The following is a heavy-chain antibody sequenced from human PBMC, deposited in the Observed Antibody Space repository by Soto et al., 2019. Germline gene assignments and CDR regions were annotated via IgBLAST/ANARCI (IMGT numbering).Heavy chain of an antibody. CDR2: IIPIFGTA. J-gene: IGHJ6*02. V-gene: IGHV1-69*13. CDR3: ARDEKVAGYYYYYGMDV. CDR1: GGTFSSYD. Sequence: SVKVSCKASGGTFSSYDINWVRQAPGQGLEWMGGIIPIFGTANYAQKFQGRVTITADESTSTAYMELSSLRSEDTAVYYCARDEKVAGYYYYYGMDVWGQGTTVTVSS. D-gene: IGHD6-19*01.